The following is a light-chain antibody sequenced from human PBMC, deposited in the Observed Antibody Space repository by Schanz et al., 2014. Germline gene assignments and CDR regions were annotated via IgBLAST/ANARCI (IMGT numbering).Light chain of an antibody. CDR2: DVS. CDR3: SSYADSSTL. V-gene: IGLV2-14*02. CDR1: SSDVGSYNL. Sequence: QSALTQPASVSGSPGQSITISCTGTSSDVGSYNLVSWYQQHPGKAPKLMIYDVSKRPSGVSNRFSGSKSGNTASLTISGLQAEDEADYYCSSYADSSTLFGPGTKLTVL. J-gene: IGLJ1*01.